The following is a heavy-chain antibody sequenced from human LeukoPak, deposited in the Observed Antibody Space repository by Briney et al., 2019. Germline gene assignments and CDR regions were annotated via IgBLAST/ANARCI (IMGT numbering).Heavy chain of an antibody. CDR3: AGTYYDFWSGYYPFDY. CDR1: GGSISSYY. Sequence: PSETLSLTCTVSGGSISSYYWSWIRQPPGKGLEWIGYIYTSGSTNYNPSLKSRVTISVDTSKNQFSLKLSSVTAADTAVYYCAGTYYDFWSGYYPFDYWGQGTLVTVSS. J-gene: IGHJ4*02. CDR2: IYTSGST. V-gene: IGHV4-4*09. D-gene: IGHD3-3*01.